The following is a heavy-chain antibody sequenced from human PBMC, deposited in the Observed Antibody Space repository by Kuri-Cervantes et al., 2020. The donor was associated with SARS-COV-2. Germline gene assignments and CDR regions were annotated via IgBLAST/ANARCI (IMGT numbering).Heavy chain of an antibody. J-gene: IGHJ5*02. CDR3: ARDVGGWFDP. CDR2: IPYDGSNK. CDR1: GFTFSSYA. V-gene: IGHV3-30*04. Sequence: GESLKISCAASGFTFSSYAMHWVRQAPGKGLEWVAVIPYDGSNKYYADSVKGRFTISRDNSKNTLYLQMNSLRAEDTAVYYCARDVGGWFDPWGQGTLVTVSS. D-gene: IGHD3-10*01.